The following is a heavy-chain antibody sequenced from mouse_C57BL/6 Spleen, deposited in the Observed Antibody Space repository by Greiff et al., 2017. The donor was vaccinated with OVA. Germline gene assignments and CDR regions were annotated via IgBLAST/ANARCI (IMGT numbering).Heavy chain of an antibody. V-gene: IGHV1-69*01. Sequence: QVQLQQPGAELVMPGASVTLSCKASGYTFTSYWMHWVKQTPGQGLEWIGEIDPSASYTNYNQKFKGKSKVTVDKSSSTAYMQLSILTSEDTAVYYCARKVEYYAMDYWGQGTSVTVSS. CDR2: IDPSASYT. D-gene: IGHD1-1*01. J-gene: IGHJ4*01. CDR1: GYTFTSYW. CDR3: ARKVEYYAMDY.